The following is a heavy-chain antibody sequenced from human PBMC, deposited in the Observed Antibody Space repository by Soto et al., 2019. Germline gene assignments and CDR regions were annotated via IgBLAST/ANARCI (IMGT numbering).Heavy chain of an antibody. Sequence: QVHLQESGPGLVKPSETLSLTCSVSGGSITHYYWSWIRQSPGKGLEWIGYIYYSGSTTYNPSLKNRVTISVDTSKNQFSLKLTSMTAADTAVYYCARVSRVSRYYFEFWGQGILVTVSS. V-gene: IGHV4-59*01. CDR1: GGSITHYY. CDR2: IYYSGST. CDR3: ARVSRVSRYYFEF. J-gene: IGHJ4*02.